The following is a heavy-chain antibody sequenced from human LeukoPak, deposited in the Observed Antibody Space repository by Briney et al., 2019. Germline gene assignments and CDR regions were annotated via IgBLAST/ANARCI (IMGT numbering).Heavy chain of an antibody. CDR2: FYCSGST. V-gene: IGHV4-39*01. Sequence: KPSETLSLTCTVSGGSISSSSYCWGWIRQPPGTGLAWIGSFYCSGSTYYNPSLKSRVTISVDTSKNQFSLKLSSVTAADTAVYYCARLRSPVTILYYFDSWGQGTLVTVSS. CDR3: ARLRSPVTILYYFDS. J-gene: IGHJ4*02. D-gene: IGHD4-17*01. CDR1: GGSISSSSYC.